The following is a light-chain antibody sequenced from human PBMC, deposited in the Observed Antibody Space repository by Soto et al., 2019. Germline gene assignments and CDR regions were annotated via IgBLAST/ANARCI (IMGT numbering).Light chain of an antibody. CDR2: DAS. CDR3: KQRSNRPPWT. V-gene: IGKV3-11*01. J-gene: IGKJ1*01. CDR1: QSVSSY. Sequence: EIVLTQSPATLSLSPGERATLSCRASQSVSSYLAWYQQKPGQAPRLLIYDASNRAPDIPARFSGSGSGTNCILTISSLEPEDFAVYDCKQRSNRPPWTFGQGTKVEIK.